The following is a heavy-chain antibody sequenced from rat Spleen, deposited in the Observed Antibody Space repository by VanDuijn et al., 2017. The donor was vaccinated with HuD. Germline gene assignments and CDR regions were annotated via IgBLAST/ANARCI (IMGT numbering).Heavy chain of an antibody. J-gene: IGHJ4*01. CDR2: IWTGGST. D-gene: IGHD4-3*01. CDR1: GFSLTSYH. Sequence: QVQLKESGPGLVQPSQTLSLTCTVSGFSLTSYHVSWVRQPPGKGLEWMGVIWTGGSTAYNSLLKSRLSISRDISKSQVLLKMNSLQPEDSGTYYCARHLREASGVMDVWGQGASVTVSS. V-gene: IGHV2-43*01. CDR3: ARHLREASGVMDV.